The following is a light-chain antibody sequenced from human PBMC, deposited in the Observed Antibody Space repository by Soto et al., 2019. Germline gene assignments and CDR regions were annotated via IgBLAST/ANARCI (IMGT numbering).Light chain of an antibody. V-gene: IGKV3-15*01. CDR3: QPYNNWPLT. J-gene: IGKJ4*01. Sequence: ILMTQSPATVSVSPGESATLSCRASQNIYYNVAWYQQRPGQAPRLLIYRASTRATGVPARFSGSGSGPEFTLTINSLQSEDFAIYYCQPYNNWPLTFGGGTK. CDR2: RAS. CDR1: QNIYYN.